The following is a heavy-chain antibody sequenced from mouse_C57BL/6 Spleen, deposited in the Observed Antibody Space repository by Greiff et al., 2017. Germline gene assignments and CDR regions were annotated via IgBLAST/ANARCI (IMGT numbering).Heavy chain of an antibody. CDR2: ISYSGST. V-gene: IGHV3-1*01. CDR1: GYSITSGYD. J-gene: IGHJ4*01. D-gene: IGHD1-1*01. CDR3: ARGDYGSSVYAMDY. Sequence: DVKLQESGPGMVKPSQSLSLTCTVTGYSITSGYDWHWIRHFPGNKLEWMGYISYSGSTNYNPSLKSRISITHDTSKNHFFLKLNSVTTEDTATYYCARGDYGSSVYAMDYWGQGTSVTVSS.